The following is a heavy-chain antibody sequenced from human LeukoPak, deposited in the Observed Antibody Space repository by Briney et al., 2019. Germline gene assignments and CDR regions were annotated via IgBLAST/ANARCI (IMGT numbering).Heavy chain of an antibody. D-gene: IGHD2-2*01. CDR1: GYTFTGYY. CDR3: ARAQYCSSTSCGVDV. V-gene: IGHV1-2*06. CDR2: INPKSGDT. J-gene: IGHJ6*02. Sequence: ASVKVSCKASGYTFTGYYMHWVRQAPGQGLEWMGRINPKSGDTSYAQKFQGRVTMTRDTSISTAYMELSRLCYDDTAVYHCARAQYCSSTSCGVDVWGQGTTVTVSS.